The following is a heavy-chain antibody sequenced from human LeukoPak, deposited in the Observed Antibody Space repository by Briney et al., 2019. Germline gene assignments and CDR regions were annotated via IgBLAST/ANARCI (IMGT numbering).Heavy chain of an antibody. Sequence: SETLSLTCAVSGGSISSGGYSWSWIRQPPGKGLEWIGYIYHSGSTYYNPSLKSRVTVSIDRSKNQFSLNLSSVTAADTAVYYCARDDGYQLLHWGQGTLVTVSS. CDR1: GGSISSGGYS. CDR3: ARDDGYQLLH. J-gene: IGHJ4*02. CDR2: IYHSGST. V-gene: IGHV4-30-2*01. D-gene: IGHD2-2*01.